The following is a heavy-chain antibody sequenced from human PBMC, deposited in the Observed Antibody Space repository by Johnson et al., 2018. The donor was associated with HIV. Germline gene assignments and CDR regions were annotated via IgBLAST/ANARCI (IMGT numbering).Heavy chain of an antibody. CDR2: IYSGGST. V-gene: IGHV3-66*01. J-gene: IGHJ3*01. CDR1: GFSVSNNY. CDR3: ARDGESQQLPLGDAFDV. Sequence: GGGLVQPGGSLRLSCGASGFSVSNNYMNWVRQAPGKGLEWVSVIYSGGSTYYAASVRGRFTISRDNSRNTLYLQMNSLRAEDTAIYYCARDGESQQLPLGDAFDVWGQGTMVTVSS. D-gene: IGHD6-13*01.